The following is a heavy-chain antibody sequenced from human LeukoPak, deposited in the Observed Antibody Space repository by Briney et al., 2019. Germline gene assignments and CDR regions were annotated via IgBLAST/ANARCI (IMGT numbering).Heavy chain of an antibody. Sequence: PSETLSLTCTVSGGSISSGGYYWSWIRQPPGKGLEWIGYIYHSGSTYYNPSLKSRVTISVDTSTNQFSLKLSSVTAADTAVYYCAREGVGGSSSSRPPSAFDIWGQGTMVTVSS. CDR3: AREGVGGSSSSRPPSAFDI. J-gene: IGHJ3*02. D-gene: IGHD6-6*01. V-gene: IGHV4-30-2*01. CDR2: IYHSGST. CDR1: GGSISSGGYY.